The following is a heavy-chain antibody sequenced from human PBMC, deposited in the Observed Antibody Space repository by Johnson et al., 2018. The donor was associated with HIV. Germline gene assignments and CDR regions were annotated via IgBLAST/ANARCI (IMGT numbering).Heavy chain of an antibody. CDR3: TRRGYYDSSGYAFDS. V-gene: IGHV3-33*01. D-gene: IGHD3-22*01. J-gene: IGHJ3*02. Sequence: QVQLVESGGGVVQPGRSLRLSCAASGFTFSSYGMHWVRQAPGKGLEWVAVIWYDGSNKYYADSVEDRFTISRDNSKNTLYLQMNSLKTEDTAVYYCTRRGYYDSSGYAFDSWGQGTMVTVSS. CDR1: GFTFSSYG. CDR2: IWYDGSNK.